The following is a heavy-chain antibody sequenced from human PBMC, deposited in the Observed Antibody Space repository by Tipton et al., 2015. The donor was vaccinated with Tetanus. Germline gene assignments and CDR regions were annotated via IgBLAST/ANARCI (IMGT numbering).Heavy chain of an antibody. J-gene: IGHJ6*02. D-gene: IGHD2-15*01. CDR1: GGTFSSYA. CDR2: IIPIFGTA. CDR3: ASEYCSGGSCYGDYYYGMVV. Sequence: QLVQSGAEVKKPGSSVKVSCKASGGTFSSYAISWVRQAPGQGLEWMGGIIPIFGTATYAQKFQGEVTITADESTSTAYMELSSRRSEATAVYYCASEYCSGGSCYGDYYYGMVVWGQGTTVTVSS. V-gene: IGHV1-69*01.